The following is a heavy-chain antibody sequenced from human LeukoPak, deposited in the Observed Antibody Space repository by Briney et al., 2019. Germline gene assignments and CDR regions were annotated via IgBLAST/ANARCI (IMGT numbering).Heavy chain of an antibody. CDR1: GCSISSYY. Sequence: SETLSLTCTASGCSISSYYWSWIRQPPGKGLEWIGYIYYSGSTKYNPSLKSRVTILVDTSKNQFSLKLSSVTAADTAVYYCARTPGYSYGQGFFDYWGQGTLVTVSS. D-gene: IGHD5-18*01. CDR3: ARTPGYSYGQGFFDY. J-gene: IGHJ4*02. V-gene: IGHV4-59*01. CDR2: IYYSGST.